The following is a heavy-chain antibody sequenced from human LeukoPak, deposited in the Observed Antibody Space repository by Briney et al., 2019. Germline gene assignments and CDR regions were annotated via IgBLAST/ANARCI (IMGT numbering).Heavy chain of an antibody. D-gene: IGHD3-10*01. J-gene: IGHJ3*02. CDR1: GGSISSSSYY. Sequence: PSETLSLTCTVSGGSISSSSYYWGWIRQPPGKGLEWIGEINHSGSTNYNPSLKSRVTISVDTSKNQFSLKLSSVTAADTAVYYCARDDKARGLGGGPTKASLNFYDAFDTWGQGTMVTVSS. V-gene: IGHV4-39*07. CDR3: ARDDKARGLGGGPTKASLNFYDAFDT. CDR2: INHSGST.